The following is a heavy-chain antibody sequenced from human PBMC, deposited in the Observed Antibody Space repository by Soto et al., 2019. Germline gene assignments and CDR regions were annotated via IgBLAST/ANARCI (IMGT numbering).Heavy chain of an antibody. J-gene: IGHJ4*02. Sequence: QVQLVQSGAEVKKPESSVKVSCKAPGGTFSTYAISWVRQAPGQGLEWMGGIIPMFGTANYAQRFQDRVTLTXXESTNTVYMELSSLRSEDTAVYFCASGLQLWLRRINNGYSGWGQGTLVTVSS. CDR3: ASGLQLWLRRINNGYSG. CDR2: IIPMFGTA. CDR1: GGTFSTYA. V-gene: IGHV1-69*05. D-gene: IGHD5-18*01.